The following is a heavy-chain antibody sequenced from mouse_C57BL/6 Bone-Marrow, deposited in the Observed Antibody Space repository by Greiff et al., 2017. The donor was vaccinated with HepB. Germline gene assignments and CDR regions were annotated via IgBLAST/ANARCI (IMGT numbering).Heavy chain of an antibody. J-gene: IGHJ1*03. CDR1: GYTFTSYW. D-gene: IGHD1-1*01. Sequence: QVQLQQPGAELVKPGASVKLSCKASGYTFTSYWMHWVKQRPGQGLEWIGMIHPNSGSTNYNEKFKSKDTLTVDKSSSTAYMQLSSLTSEDSAVYYCYYGSREWYFDVWGTGTTVTVSS. V-gene: IGHV1-64*01. CDR2: IHPNSGST. CDR3: YYGSREWYFDV.